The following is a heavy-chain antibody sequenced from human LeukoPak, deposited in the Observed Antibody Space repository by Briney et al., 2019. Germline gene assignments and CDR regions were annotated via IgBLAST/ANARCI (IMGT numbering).Heavy chain of an antibody. CDR3: ARVHSGWDEYFQH. CDR2: INPNSGGT. CDR1: GYTFTGYY. D-gene: IGHD6-19*01. Sequence: ASVKVSCKASGYTFTGYYMHCVRQAPGQGLEWMGWINPNSGGTNYAQKFQGWVTMTRDTSISTAYMELSRLRSDDTAVYYCARVHSGWDEYFQHWGQGTLVTVSS. V-gene: IGHV1-2*04. J-gene: IGHJ1*01.